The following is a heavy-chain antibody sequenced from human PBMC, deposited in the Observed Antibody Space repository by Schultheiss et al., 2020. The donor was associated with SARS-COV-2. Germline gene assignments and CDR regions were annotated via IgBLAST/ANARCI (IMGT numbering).Heavy chain of an antibody. CDR1: GFTVSSNY. D-gene: IGHD2-15*01. V-gene: IGHV3-66*01. Sequence: GGSLRLSCAASGFTVSSNYMSWVRQAPGKGLEWVSVIYSGGSTYYADSVKGRFTISRDNSKNTLYLQMNSLRAEDTAVYYCARFAVVVAATRYAFDIWGQGTMVTVSS. CDR2: IYSGGST. CDR3: ARFAVVVAATRYAFDI. J-gene: IGHJ3*02.